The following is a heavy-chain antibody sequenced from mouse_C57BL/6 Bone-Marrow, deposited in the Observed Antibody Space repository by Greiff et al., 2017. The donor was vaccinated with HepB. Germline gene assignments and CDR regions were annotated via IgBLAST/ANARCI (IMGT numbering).Heavy chain of an antibody. CDR3: ARANYYDGRSYYAMDY. CDR1: GFSLSTFGMG. Sequence: QVTLKVSGPGILQPSQTLSLTCFFSGFSLSTFGMGVGWFRQPSGQGLEWLAHIWWADDKYYNPALKSRHTISKDTSKNQVFLKIAKVDTAVTATYYCARANYYDGRSYYAMDYWGQGTSVTVSS. CDR2: IWWADDK. V-gene: IGHV8-8*01. J-gene: IGHJ4*01. D-gene: IGHD1-1*01.